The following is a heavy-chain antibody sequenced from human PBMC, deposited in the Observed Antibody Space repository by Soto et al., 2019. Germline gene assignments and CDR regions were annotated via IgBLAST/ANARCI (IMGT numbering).Heavy chain of an antibody. D-gene: IGHD3-22*01. Sequence: ESLKISFKGSGYSLAGYWITWVRQKPGKGLEWMGRIDPSDSQTYYSPSFRGHVTISVTKSITTVFLQWSSLRASDTAMYYCARQIYDSDTGPNFQYYFDSWGQGTPVTVSS. V-gene: IGHV5-10-1*01. CDR1: GYSLAGYW. CDR2: IDPSDSQT. CDR3: ARQIYDSDTGPNFQYYFDS. J-gene: IGHJ4*02.